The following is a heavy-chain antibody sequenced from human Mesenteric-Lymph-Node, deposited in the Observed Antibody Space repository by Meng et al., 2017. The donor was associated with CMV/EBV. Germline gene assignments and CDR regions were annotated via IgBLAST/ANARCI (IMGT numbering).Heavy chain of an antibody. CDR3: ARQYFEYSSSPLNFYYYGMDV. V-gene: IGHV3-21*01. CDR2: ISSGSGYI. D-gene: IGHD6-6*01. J-gene: IGHJ6*02. CDR1: GFNFSSYS. Sequence: GESLKISCAASGFNFSSYSMNWVRQAPGKGLEWVSSISSGSGYIYYADSVKGRFTISRDNAKNSLYLQMNSLRAEDTAVYYCARQYFEYSSSPLNFYYYGMDVWGQGTTVTVSS.